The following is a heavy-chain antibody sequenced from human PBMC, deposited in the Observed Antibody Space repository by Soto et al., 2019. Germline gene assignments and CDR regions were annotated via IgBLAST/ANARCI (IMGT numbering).Heavy chain of an antibody. V-gene: IGHV4-31*03. CDR2: TYYSGST. CDR1: GSSISSGDYY. CDR3: AREGYNYNGMDV. D-gene: IGHD5-18*01. Sequence: QVQLQESGPGLVKPSQTLSLTCTVSGSSISSGDYYWSWIRQHPGKGLEWIGYTYYSGSTSYTPSLKSGVTISLDTTKNQSSLKLTSVTAADAAMYYCAREGYNYNGMDVWGQGTTVTVSS. J-gene: IGHJ6*02.